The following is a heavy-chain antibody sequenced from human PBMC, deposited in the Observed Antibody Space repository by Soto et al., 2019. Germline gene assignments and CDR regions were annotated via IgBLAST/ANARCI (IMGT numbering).Heavy chain of an antibody. J-gene: IGHJ5*02. V-gene: IGHV3-15*07. CDR1: GFIFSHAW. Sequence: EVQLVESGGDLVKPGGSLRLSCAASGFIFSHAWFHWVRQPPGKGLELVGRVKNNGGATDYAAAVKGRFTISRDDSKDTVYLQMISLRTEDTTISYCAAELGPAYDSNNWFDPWGQGTLVIGSS. D-gene: IGHD2-21*01. CDR2: VKNNGGAT. CDR3: AAELGPAYDSNNWFDP.